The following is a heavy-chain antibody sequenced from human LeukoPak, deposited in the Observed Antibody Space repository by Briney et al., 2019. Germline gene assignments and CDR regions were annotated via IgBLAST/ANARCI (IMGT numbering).Heavy chain of an antibody. Sequence: ASVKVSCKASGYTFNNSGINWVRQAPGHGLEWVAWISTKEDNTNYVQNLQGRVTVTTDTSTNTVYMELRSLTTDDTAVYYCARNRGRCGGTCYSDYWGQGTLVTVSS. J-gene: IGHJ4*02. CDR2: ISTKEDNT. V-gene: IGHV1-18*01. D-gene: IGHD2-15*01. CDR1: GYTFNNSG. CDR3: ARNRGRCGGTCYSDY.